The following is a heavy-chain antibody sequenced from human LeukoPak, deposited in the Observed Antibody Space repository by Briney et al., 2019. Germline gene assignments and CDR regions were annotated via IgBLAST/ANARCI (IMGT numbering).Heavy chain of an antibody. CDR1: GGSISSYY. J-gene: IGHJ5*02. V-gene: IGHV4-59*01. CDR3: ARFTPQGYGWGGYNRFDP. CDR2: IYYSGST. D-gene: IGHD3-16*01. Sequence: SETLSLTCTISGGSISSYYWSWIRQPPGKGLEWIGYIYYSGSTNYNPSLKSRVTISVDTSKNQFSLNLTSVTAADTAVYYCARFTPQGYGWGGYNRFDPWGQGTLVTVSS.